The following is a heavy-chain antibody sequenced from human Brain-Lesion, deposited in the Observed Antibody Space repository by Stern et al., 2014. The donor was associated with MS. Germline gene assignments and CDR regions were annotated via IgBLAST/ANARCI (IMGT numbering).Heavy chain of an antibody. CDR2: ISGRGGPT. CDR3: AKWPHHIAVAGTRYFQH. CDR1: GFSFSTYA. D-gene: IGHD6-19*01. V-gene: IGHV3-23*04. J-gene: IGHJ1*01. Sequence: EVQLVESGGGLVQPGGSLRLSCAASGFSFSTYAMSWVRQTPGKGLQWVSGISGRGGPTYYADSVQGRFTISRDNSKNTLYLQMDSLRADDTAVYYCAKWPHHIAVAGTRYFQHWGQGTLVTVSS.